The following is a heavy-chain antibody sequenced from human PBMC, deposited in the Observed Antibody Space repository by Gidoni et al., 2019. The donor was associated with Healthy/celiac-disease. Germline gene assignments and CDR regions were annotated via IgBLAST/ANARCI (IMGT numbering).Heavy chain of an antibody. CDR2: IIPIFGTA. V-gene: IGHV1-69*01. J-gene: IGHJ5*02. D-gene: IGHD6-19*01. CDR3: ASGGGWYADWFDP. CDR1: GGFSSYA. Sequence: QVQLVQSGAEVKKPGSSVKVSCKASGGFSSYAISWVRQAPGQGLEWMGGIIPIFGTANYAQKSQGRVTITADESTSTAYMELSSLRSEDTAVYYCASGGGWYADWFDPWGQGTLVTVSS.